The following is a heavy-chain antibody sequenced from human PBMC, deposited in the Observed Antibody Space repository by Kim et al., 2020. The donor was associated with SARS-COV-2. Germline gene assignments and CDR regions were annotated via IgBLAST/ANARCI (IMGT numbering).Heavy chain of an antibody. D-gene: IGHD1-26*01. CDR3: AHRLGIVGAAYFDY. Sequence: YSQSLKSRLSITKDTSKNQVVLTMTNMDPVDTATYYCAHRLGIVGAAYFDYWGQGTLVTVSS. J-gene: IGHJ4*02. V-gene: IGHV2-5*01.